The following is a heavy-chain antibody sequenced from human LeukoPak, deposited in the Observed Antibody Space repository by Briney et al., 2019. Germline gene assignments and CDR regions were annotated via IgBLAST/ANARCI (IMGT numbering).Heavy chain of an antibody. D-gene: IGHD2/OR15-2a*01. V-gene: IGHV4-59*08. CDR2: IYYSGTT. CDR1: GGSISPYY. Sequence: SETLSLTCTVSGGSISPYYWSWIRQPPGKGLEWIGYIYYSGTTSYNPSLKSRVTISLDTSKNQLSLKLSSVTAADTAVYYCAIAPNLSFFDFWGQGTLVTVSS. J-gene: IGHJ4*02. CDR3: AIAPNLSFFDF.